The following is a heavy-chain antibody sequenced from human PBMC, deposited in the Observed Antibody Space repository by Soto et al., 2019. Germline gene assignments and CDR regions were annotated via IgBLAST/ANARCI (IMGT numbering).Heavy chain of an antibody. D-gene: IGHD3-22*01. Sequence: SETLSLTCTVSGGSISSGGYYWSWIRQHPGKGLEWIGYIYYSGSTYYNPSLKSRVTISVDTSKNQFSLKLSSVTAADTAVYYCARARWGYYDSSGPDIWGQGTMVTVSS. CDR3: ARARWGYYDSSGPDI. J-gene: IGHJ3*02. V-gene: IGHV4-31*03. CDR1: GGSISSGGYY. CDR2: IYYSGST.